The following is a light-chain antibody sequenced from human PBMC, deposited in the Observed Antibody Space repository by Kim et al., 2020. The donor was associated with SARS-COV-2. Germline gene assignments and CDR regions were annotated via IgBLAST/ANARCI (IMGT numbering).Light chain of an antibody. CDR1: SSNIGSNS. Sequence: ELTQPPSASGPPGQRVTISCSGSSSNIGSNSVSWYQQLPGTAPKLLIYSNDQRPSGVPDRFSGSKSGTSASVAISGLQAEDEADYYCAAWDDNVVYVF. CDR3: AAWDDNVVYV. CDR2: SND. V-gene: IGLV1-44*01. J-gene: IGLJ1*01.